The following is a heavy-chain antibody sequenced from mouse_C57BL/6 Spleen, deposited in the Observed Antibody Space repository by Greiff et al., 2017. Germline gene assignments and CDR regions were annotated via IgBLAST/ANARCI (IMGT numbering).Heavy chain of an antibody. Sequence: QVQLQQSGAELARPGASVKLSCKASGYTFTSYGISWVKQRTGQGLEWIGEIYPRSGNTYYNEKFKGKATVTADKSSSTAYMGLRSLTSEDSAVYLCAIPGYETLGRFAYWGHGALVTVSA. D-gene: IGHD1-2*01. CDR2: IYPRSGNT. CDR1: GYTFTSYG. J-gene: IGHJ3*01. CDR3: AIPGYETLGRFAY. V-gene: IGHV1-81*01.